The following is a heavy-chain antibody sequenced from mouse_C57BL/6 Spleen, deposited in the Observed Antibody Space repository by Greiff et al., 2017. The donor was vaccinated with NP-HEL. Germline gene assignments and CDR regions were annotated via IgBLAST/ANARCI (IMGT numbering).Heavy chain of an antibody. Sequence: QVQLKESGAELVRPGTSVKVSCKASGYAFTNYLIEWVKQRPGQGLEWIGVINPGSGGTNYNEKFKGKATLTADKSSSTAYMQLSSLTSEDSAVYFCARGDYGSSTFDYWGQGTTLTVAS. D-gene: IGHD1-1*01. CDR1: GYAFTNYL. J-gene: IGHJ2*01. CDR3: ARGDYGSSTFDY. V-gene: IGHV1-54*01. CDR2: INPGSGGT.